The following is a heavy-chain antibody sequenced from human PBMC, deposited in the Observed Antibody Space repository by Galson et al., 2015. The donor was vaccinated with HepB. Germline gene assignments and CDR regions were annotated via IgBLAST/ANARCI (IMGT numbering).Heavy chain of an antibody. CDR1: GFTFSTYW. Sequence: SLRLSCAASGFTFSTYWMSWVRQAPEKGLEWVAGIKKDGSEEYYVDSVKGRFTISGDNAKNSLYLQLNSLRAEDTAVYYCARGIAVTGTIFQFGFWGQGTLVTVSS. D-gene: IGHD6-19*01. CDR3: ARGIAVTGTIFQFGF. V-gene: IGHV3-7*03. CDR2: IKKDGSEE. J-gene: IGHJ4*02.